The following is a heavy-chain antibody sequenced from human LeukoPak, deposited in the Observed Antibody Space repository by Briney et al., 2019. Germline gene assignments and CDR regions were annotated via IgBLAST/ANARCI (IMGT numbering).Heavy chain of an antibody. CDR2: INPTGGST. Sequence: ASVKVSCKASGYTFTSYYMHWVRQAPGQGLEWMGLINPTGGSTGYAQKFQGRVTMTRDMSTSTDYMELRSLRSDDTAVYYCARVAYYYGSGSYYNVMFWFDPWGQGTLVTVSS. J-gene: IGHJ5*02. V-gene: IGHV1-46*01. CDR1: GYTFTSYY. D-gene: IGHD3-10*01. CDR3: ARVAYYYGSGSYYNVMFWFDP.